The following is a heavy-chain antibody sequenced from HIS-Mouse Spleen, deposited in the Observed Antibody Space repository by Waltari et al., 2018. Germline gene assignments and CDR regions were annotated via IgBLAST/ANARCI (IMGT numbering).Heavy chain of an antibody. Sequence: QLQLQESGPGLVKPSETLSLTCTVYGCSISSSSYYWGWTRQPPGKGLEWVGSIYYSGSTYYNPSLKSRVTISVDTSKNQFSLKLSSVTAADTAVYYCAREIPYSSSWYDWYFDLWGRGTLVTVSS. CDR1: GCSISSSSYY. V-gene: IGHV4-39*07. CDR2: IYYSGST. J-gene: IGHJ2*01. CDR3: AREIPYSSSWYDWYFDL. D-gene: IGHD6-13*01.